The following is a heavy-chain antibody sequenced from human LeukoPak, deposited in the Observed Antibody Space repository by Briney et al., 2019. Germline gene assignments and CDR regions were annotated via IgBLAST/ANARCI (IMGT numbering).Heavy chain of an antibody. CDR1: GFTFSSYA. CDR3: ARARYEYDSSGYYFDY. Sequence: GRSLRLSCAASGFTFSSYAMHWVRQAPGKGLEWVAVISYDGSNKYYADSVKGRFTISRDNSQNTLYLQVNSLRAEDTAVYYCARARYEYDSSGYYFDYWGQGTLVTVSS. D-gene: IGHD3-22*01. CDR2: ISYDGSNK. J-gene: IGHJ4*02. V-gene: IGHV3-30-3*01.